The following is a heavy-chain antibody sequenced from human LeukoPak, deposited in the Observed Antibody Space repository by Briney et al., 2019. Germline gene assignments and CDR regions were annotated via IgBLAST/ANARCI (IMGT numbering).Heavy chain of an antibody. CDR2: IKQDGSEK. V-gene: IGHV3-7*03. D-gene: IGHD5-12*01. CDR1: GFKFKNYW. J-gene: IGHJ4*02. Sequence: GGSLRLSCIVFGFKFKNYWMSWVRQAPGKGLEWVANIKQDGSEKYSVDSVKGRFTISRDNAKNSLFLQMNSLRAEDTALYHCARVGYSGYDLEFDYWGQGTLVTVSS. CDR3: ARVGYSGYDLEFDY.